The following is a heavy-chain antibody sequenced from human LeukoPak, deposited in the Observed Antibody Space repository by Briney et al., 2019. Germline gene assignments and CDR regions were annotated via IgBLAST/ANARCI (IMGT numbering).Heavy chain of an antibody. Sequence: ASVKVSCKASGYTFTSYGISWVRQAPGQRLEWMGWISTYNGNTNSAQKFQGRVTMTTDTSTSTAYMDLRSLRSDDTAVYYCATFSYGGSEEDFDYWGQGTLVTVSS. CDR3: ATFSYGGSEEDFDY. CDR1: GYTFTSYG. CDR2: ISTYNGNT. D-gene: IGHD5-12*01. J-gene: IGHJ4*02. V-gene: IGHV1-18*01.